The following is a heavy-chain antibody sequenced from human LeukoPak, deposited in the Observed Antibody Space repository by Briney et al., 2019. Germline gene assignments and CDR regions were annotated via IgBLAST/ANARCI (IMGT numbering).Heavy chain of an antibody. CDR3: AKLPYFAYFDY. V-gene: IGHV3-23*01. CDR2: ISGSGGSI. CDR1: GFTYSSYA. J-gene: IGHJ4*02. Sequence: PGGSLRLPCAASGFTYSSYAMNWARQAPGKGLEWVSAISGSGGSIYYADSVKGRFTISRDNSKNTLYLQMNSLRAEDTAVYHCAKLPYFAYFDYWGQGTLVSVSS. D-gene: IGHD3-9*01.